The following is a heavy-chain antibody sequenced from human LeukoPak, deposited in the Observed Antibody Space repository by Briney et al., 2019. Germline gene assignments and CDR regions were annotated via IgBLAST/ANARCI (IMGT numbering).Heavy chain of an antibody. CDR3: ARDLVTMVRGVMGY. D-gene: IGHD3-10*01. Sequence: ASVKVSCKASGYTFAGYGISWVRQAPGQGLEWMGWISAYNGNTNYAQKLQGRVTMTTDTSTSTAYMELRSLRSDDTAVYYCARDLVTMVRGVMGYWGQGTLVTVSS. CDR1: GYTFAGYG. J-gene: IGHJ4*02. V-gene: IGHV1-18*01. CDR2: ISAYNGNT.